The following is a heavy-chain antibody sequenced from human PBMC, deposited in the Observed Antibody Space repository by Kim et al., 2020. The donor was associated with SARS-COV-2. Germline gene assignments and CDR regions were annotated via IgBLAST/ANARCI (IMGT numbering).Heavy chain of an antibody. D-gene: IGHD2-2*01. CDR3: ARDPGEYCSSTSCLPYYYYGMDV. V-gene: IGHV4-59*01. Sequence: SETLSLTCTVSGGSISSYYWSWIRQPPGKGLEWIGYIYYSGSTNYNPSLKSRVTISVDTSKNQFSLKLSSVTAADTAVYYCARDPGEYCSSTSCLPYYYYGMDVWGQGTTVTVSS. CDR1: GGSISSYY. J-gene: IGHJ6*02. CDR2: IYYSGST.